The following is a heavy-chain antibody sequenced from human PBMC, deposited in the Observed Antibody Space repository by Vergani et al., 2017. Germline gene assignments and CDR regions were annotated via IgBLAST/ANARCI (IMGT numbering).Heavy chain of an antibody. CDR3: ARDYSGPYYYYYYMDV. V-gene: IGHV3-21*01. CDR2: IGSSGPYI. CDR1: GFTFSDFS. J-gene: IGHJ6*03. Sequence: VQLVESGGGLVKPGGSLRLSCAASGFTFSDFSMSWVRQAPGKGLEWVAFIGSSGPYINYADSVKGRFIISRDNTKNSLYLQMNSLRAEDTAVYYCARDYSGPYYYYYYMDVWGKGTTVTVSS. D-gene: IGHD4-11*01.